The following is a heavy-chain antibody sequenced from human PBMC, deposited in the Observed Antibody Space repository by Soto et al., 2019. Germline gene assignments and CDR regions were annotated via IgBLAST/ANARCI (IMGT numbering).Heavy chain of an antibody. CDR2: IYHSGST. Sequence: SETLSLTCAVSGYSISSGYYWGWIRQPPGKGLEWIGSIYHSGSTYYNPSLKSRVTISVDTSKNQFSLKLSSVTAADTAVYYCAGDCSSTSCYSDYWGQGTLVTVSS. D-gene: IGHD2-2*02. V-gene: IGHV4-38-2*02. CDR3: AGDCSSTSCYSDY. CDR1: GYSISSGYY. J-gene: IGHJ4*02.